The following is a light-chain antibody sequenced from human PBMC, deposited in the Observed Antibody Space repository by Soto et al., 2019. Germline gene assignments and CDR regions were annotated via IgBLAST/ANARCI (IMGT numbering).Light chain of an antibody. CDR2: DAS. J-gene: IGKJ5*01. CDR1: QDIKKN. CDR3: QQYESLPLT. V-gene: IGKV1-33*01. Sequence: DIHMTQSPSSLSASVGYRFTITCQASQDIKKNLIWYQQKPGKAPKLLIYDASDLETGVPSRFSGSGSGTGFTFTISSLQPEDFEPYYCQQYESLPLTFGQGTRLEIK.